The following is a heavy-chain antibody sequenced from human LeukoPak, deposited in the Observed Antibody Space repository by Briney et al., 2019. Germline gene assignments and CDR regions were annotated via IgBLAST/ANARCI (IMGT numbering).Heavy chain of an antibody. Sequence: GGSLRLSCVASGFTLSSSGMHWVRQAPGKGLEWVAVLWYDGSNKKYGDSAKGRFTISSDDSRNTLYLQMDSLRAEDTGVYYCARVAEAYFYYMDVWGEGTTVTVSS. CDR3: ARVAEAYFYYMDV. CDR1: GFTLSSSG. CDR2: LWYDGSNK. V-gene: IGHV3-33*01. J-gene: IGHJ6*03.